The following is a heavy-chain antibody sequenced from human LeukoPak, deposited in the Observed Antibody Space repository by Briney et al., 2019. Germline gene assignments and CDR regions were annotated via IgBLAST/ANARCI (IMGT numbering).Heavy chain of an antibody. D-gene: IGHD6-6*01. CDR2: IYYSGST. CDR1: GGSISSYY. Sequence: SSETLSLTCTVSGGSISSYYWSWIRQPPGKGLEWIGYIYYSGSTNYNPSLKSRVTILVDTSKNQFSLKLSSVTAADTAVYFCARDWGVGGRPGYMDVWGKGTTVTVSS. CDR3: ARDWGVGGRPGYMDV. V-gene: IGHV4-59*01. J-gene: IGHJ6*03.